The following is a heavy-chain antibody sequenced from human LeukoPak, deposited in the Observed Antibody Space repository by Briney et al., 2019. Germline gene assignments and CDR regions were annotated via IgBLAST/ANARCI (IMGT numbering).Heavy chain of an antibody. D-gene: IGHD3-22*01. CDR1: GFTFSSYA. CDR2: ISGSGGST. CDR3: AKRPLVIVVFDY. J-gene: IGHJ4*02. V-gene: IGHV3-23*01. Sequence: GGSPRLSCAASGFTFSSYAMSWVRQAPGKGLEWVSAISGSGGSTYYADSVKGRFTISRDNSKNTLYLQMNSLRAEDTAVYYCAKRPLVIVVFDYWGQGTLVTVSS.